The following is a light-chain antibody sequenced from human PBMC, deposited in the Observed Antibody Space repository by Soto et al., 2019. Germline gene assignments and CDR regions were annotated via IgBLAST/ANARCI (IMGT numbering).Light chain of an antibody. CDR2: DVS. J-gene: IGLJ2*01. CDR3: SSYTSSSPVV. Sequence: QSALTPPASVSGSPGQSITIACTGTSSDGGGDNYVSWYQQHPGKAPKLMIYDVSNRPSGVSNRFSGSKSGNTASLTISGLQAEDEADYYCSSYTSSSPVVFGGGTKLPVL. V-gene: IGLV2-14*01. CDR1: SSDGGGDNY.